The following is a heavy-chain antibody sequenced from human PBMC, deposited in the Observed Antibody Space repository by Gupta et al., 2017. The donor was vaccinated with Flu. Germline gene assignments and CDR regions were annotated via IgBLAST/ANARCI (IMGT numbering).Heavy chain of an antibody. CDR3: ARDVGSGDYDS. D-gene: IGHD4-17*01. CDR1: GSTLSDYW. CDR2: INRDGSVI. V-gene: IGHV3-7*01. Sequence: EVQLVESGGGLVQPGGSLRLSCGASGSTLSDYWMSWVRQAPGKGPELVANINRDGSVINYMDFVRGRFTISRDNAKNAVYFQMNSLRVDDTAVYYCARDVGSGDYDSWGQGTLVTVPS. J-gene: IGHJ5*01.